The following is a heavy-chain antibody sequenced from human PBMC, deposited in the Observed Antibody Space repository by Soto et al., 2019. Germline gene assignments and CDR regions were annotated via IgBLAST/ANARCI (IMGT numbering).Heavy chain of an antibody. V-gene: IGHV3-66*01. CDR2: IYSGGST. Sequence: GGSLTLACAASGFTVSSNYMIWVRQAPGKGLEWVSVIYSGGSTYYADSVKGRFTISRDNSKNTLYLQMNSLRAEDTAVYYCARDLSWGSNWYYYMDVWGKGTTVTVSS. CDR3: ARDLSWGSNWYYYMDV. D-gene: IGHD7-27*01. CDR1: GFTVSSNY. J-gene: IGHJ6*03.